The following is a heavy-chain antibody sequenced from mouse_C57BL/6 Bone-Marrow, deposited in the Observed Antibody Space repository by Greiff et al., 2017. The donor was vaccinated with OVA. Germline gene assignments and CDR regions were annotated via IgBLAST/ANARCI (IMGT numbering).Heavy chain of an antibody. J-gene: IGHJ3*01. CDR1: GYTFTSYG. CDR3: ARRDPFAY. CDR2: IYPGDGDT. V-gene: IGHV1-81*01. Sequence: QVQLQQSGAELARPGASVKLSCKASGYTFTSYGISWVKQRTGQGLEWIGRIYPGDGDTNYNGKFKGKATLTADKSSSTAYMQLSSLTSEDSAVYFCARRDPFAYWGQGTLVTVSA.